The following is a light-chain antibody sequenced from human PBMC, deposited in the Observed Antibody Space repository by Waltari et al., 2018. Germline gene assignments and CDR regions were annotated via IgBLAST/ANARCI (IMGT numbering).Light chain of an antibody. Sequence: EIVLTQSPGTLSLSPGERAHLSCRAAQSVPTNYLAWYQQKPGQAPRLLFYGASRRATGIPDRFSGSGSGTDFTLTISRLEPEDSAVYYCKQYGSSSWTFGQGTKVEIK. CDR1: QSVPTNY. J-gene: IGKJ1*01. V-gene: IGKV3-20*01. CDR2: GAS. CDR3: KQYGSSSWT.